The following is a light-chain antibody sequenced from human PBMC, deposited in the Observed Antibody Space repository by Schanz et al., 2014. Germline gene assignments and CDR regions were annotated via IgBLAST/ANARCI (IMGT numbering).Light chain of an antibody. CDR3: QQYGESLWT. J-gene: IGKJ1*01. Sequence: EVVLTQFPGSLSLSPGERGTLSCRASQGVTSNYLAWYQQRPGQAPRLLMSGVHDRASGIPDRFSGSGSETDFSLTISRVEPEDSAVYYCQQYGESLWTFGPGTRVEIK. V-gene: IGKV3-20*01. CDR2: GVH. CDR1: QGVTSNY.